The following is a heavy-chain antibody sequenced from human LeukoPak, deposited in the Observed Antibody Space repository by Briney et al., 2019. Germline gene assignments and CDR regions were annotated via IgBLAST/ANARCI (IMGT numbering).Heavy chain of an antibody. D-gene: IGHD2-2*01. CDR3: ARDEGCSSTSCLFDY. CDR1: GYTFTSYY. CDR2: INPSGGST. V-gene: IGHV1-46*01. J-gene: IGHJ4*02. Sequence: ASVKVSCKASGYTFTSYYMHWVRQAPGQGLEWMGIINPSGGSTNYAQKLQSRVTMTRDMSTSTVYMELSSLRSEDTAVYYCARDEGCSSTSCLFDYWGQGTLVTVSS.